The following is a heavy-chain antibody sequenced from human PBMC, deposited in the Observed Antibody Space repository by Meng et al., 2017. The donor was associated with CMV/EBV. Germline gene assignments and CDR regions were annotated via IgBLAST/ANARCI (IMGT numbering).Heavy chain of an antibody. Sequence: GGSLRLSCAASGFTFSSFWMHWVRQVPGKGLVWVSRINNDGSSTNYADSVKGRFTVSRDNAKNTLYLQMNSLRAEDTAVYYCAREGYSSGWYPGGYLDLWGRGALVTVSS. CDR3: AREGYSSGWYPGGYLDL. D-gene: IGHD6-19*01. CDR2: INNDGSST. CDR1: GFTFSSFW. J-gene: IGHJ2*01. V-gene: IGHV3-74*01.